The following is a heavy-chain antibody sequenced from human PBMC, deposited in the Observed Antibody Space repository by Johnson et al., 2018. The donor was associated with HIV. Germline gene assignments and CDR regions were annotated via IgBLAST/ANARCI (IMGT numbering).Heavy chain of an antibody. CDR2: IYSGGST. V-gene: IGHV3-53*01. Sequence: VQLVESGGGLIQPGGSLRLSCAASGFTVSSNYMSWVRQAPGKGLEWVSVIYSGGSTYYAASVKGRFIIPRDNAKNSLYLQMNSLRAEDTAVYYCAREQSLIAAQIPDAFDIWGQGTMVTVSS. CDR1: GFTVSSNY. CDR3: AREQSLIAAQIPDAFDI. D-gene: IGHD6-6*01. J-gene: IGHJ3*02.